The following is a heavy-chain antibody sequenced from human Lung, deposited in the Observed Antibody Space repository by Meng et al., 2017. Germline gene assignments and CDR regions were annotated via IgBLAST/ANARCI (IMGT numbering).Heavy chain of an antibody. Sequence: GQLQAWGCGLFTPSRTLSLTAVCAGGSFSYYHWSWNRQPPGKGLEWIGEINHSGSTNYNPSLESRATISVDTSQNNLSLKLSSVTAADSAVYYCARGPTTMAHDFDYWGQGTLVTVSS. D-gene: IGHD4-11*01. CDR2: INHSGST. J-gene: IGHJ4*02. CDR3: ARGPTTMAHDFDY. CDR1: GGSFSYYH. V-gene: IGHV4-34*01.